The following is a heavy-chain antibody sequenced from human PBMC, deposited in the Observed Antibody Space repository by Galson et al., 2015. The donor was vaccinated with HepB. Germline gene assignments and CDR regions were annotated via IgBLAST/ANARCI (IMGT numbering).Heavy chain of an antibody. Sequence: SLRLSCAASGFTFNTYAMSWVRHTPGKGLEWVSGISAAGSSTYYTDSVKGRFTISRDNSKNTLYLQMDTLRAEDTAIYYCAKDGRDIAARVFDYWGQGTLVTVSS. J-gene: IGHJ4*02. D-gene: IGHD6-6*01. V-gene: IGHV3-23*01. CDR2: ISAAGSST. CDR1: GFTFNTYA. CDR3: AKDGRDIAARVFDY.